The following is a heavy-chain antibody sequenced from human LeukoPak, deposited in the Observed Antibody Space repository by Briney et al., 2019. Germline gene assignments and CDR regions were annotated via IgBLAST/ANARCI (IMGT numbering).Heavy chain of an antibody. Sequence: GGSLRLSCAASGFTFTKYWMTWVRQAPGKGLEWVANIKQDGSEKFYVDSVKGRFTISRDNAKNSLYLQMNSLRAEDTAVYYCARGSTGIWGQGTMVTVSS. V-gene: IGHV3-7*01. J-gene: IGHJ3*02. D-gene: IGHD2-8*02. CDR2: IKQDGSEK. CDR3: ARGSTGI. CDR1: GFTFTKYW.